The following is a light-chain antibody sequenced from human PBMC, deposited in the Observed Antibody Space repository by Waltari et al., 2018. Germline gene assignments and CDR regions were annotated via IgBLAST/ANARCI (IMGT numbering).Light chain of an antibody. CDR3: QQRSNWPSLT. Sequence: EIVLTQSPATLSLSPGERAPLPCRASQSVSSYLAWYQQKPGQAPRLLINDASNRATGIPARFSGSGSGTDFTLTISSLEPEDFAVYYCQQRSNWPSLTFGGGTKVEIK. V-gene: IGKV3-11*01. CDR1: QSVSSY. J-gene: IGKJ4*01. CDR2: DAS.